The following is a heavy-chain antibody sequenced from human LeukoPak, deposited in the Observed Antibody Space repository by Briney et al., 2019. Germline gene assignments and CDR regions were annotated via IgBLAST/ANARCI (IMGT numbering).Heavy chain of an antibody. J-gene: IGHJ4*02. Sequence: SETLSLTCAVYGGSFSGYYWSWIRQPPGKGLEWIGEINHSGSTNYNPSLKSRVTISVDTSKNQFSLKLGSVTAADTAVYYCARRLQLWLRRIFDYWGQGTLVTVSS. CDR2: INHSGST. D-gene: IGHD5-18*01. V-gene: IGHV4-34*01. CDR1: GGSFSGYY. CDR3: ARRLQLWLRRIFDY.